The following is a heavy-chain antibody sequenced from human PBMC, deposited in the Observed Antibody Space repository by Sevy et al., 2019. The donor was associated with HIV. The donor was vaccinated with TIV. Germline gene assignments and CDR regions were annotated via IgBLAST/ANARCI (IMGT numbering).Heavy chain of an antibody. Sequence: GGSLRLSCAASGFTFSDYYMSWIRQAPGKGLEWVSYISSSGSTIYYADAVKGRFTISRDNAKNSLYLQMNSLRAEDTAVYYCARGKAVTTDAFDIWGQGTMVTVSS. J-gene: IGHJ3*02. CDR2: ISSSGSTI. D-gene: IGHD4-17*01. CDR1: GFTFSDYY. CDR3: ARGKAVTTDAFDI. V-gene: IGHV3-11*01.